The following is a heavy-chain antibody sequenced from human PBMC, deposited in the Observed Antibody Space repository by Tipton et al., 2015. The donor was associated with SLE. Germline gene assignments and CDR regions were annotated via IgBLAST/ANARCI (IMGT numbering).Heavy chain of an antibody. D-gene: IGHD3-3*01. J-gene: IGHJ6*03. Sequence: TLSLTCTVSGVSFSSSYWSWIRQPPGKGLEWIGYIYTGGSTNYSPSLKSRVTMSVDMSKNQFSLRLSSVTAADTAVYYCARAMDYYDFWSGYYTVVHYYYMDVWGKGTMVTVSS. CDR3: ARAMDYYDFWSGYYTVVHYYYMDV. V-gene: IGHV4-4*08. CDR2: IYTGGST. CDR1: GVSFSSSY.